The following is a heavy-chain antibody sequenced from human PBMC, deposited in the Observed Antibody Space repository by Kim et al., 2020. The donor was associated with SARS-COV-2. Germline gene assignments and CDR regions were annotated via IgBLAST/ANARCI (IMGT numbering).Heavy chain of an antibody. J-gene: IGHJ4*02. Sequence: GGSLRLSCAASGFTFSSYALSWVRQAPGKGLEWVSTISGSGGSTYYTDSVKGRFTISRDNSKNTLYLQMNSLRAEDTAVYYCAKDPFYDFWSGYYFDYWGQGTLVTVSS. D-gene: IGHD3-3*01. CDR3: AKDPFYDFWSGYYFDY. V-gene: IGHV3-23*01. CDR2: ISGSGGST. CDR1: GFTFSSYA.